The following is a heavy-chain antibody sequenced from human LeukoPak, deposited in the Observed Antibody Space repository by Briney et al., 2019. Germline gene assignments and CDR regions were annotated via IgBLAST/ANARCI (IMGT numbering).Heavy chain of an antibody. V-gene: IGHV3-30-3*01. CDR3: ARGDVWSGYYMYYFDY. CDR2: IPYDGNNK. D-gene: IGHD3-3*01. J-gene: IGHJ4*02. CDR1: EFTFSNYA. Sequence: GGSLRLSCVASEFTFSNYAMHWVRQAPVKGLGWLAVIPYDGNNKFYADSVKGRFTISRDNSKNTLYLQMNSLRDEDTAVYYCARGDVWSGYYMYYFDYWGQGTLVTVSS.